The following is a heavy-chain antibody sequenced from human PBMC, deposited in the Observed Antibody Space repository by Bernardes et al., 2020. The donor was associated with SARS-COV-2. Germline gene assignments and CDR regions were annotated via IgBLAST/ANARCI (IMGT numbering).Heavy chain of an antibody. Sequence: TLSLTCTVSGGSISSGGYYWSWIRQHPGKGLEWIGYIYYSGSTYYNPSLKSRVTISVDTSKNQFSLKLSSVTAADTAVYYCARDPRNYDILTGEYYYYGMDVWGQGTTVTVSS. CDR1: GGSISSGGYY. D-gene: IGHD3-9*01. V-gene: IGHV4-31*03. J-gene: IGHJ6*02. CDR2: IYYSGST. CDR3: ARDPRNYDILTGEYYYYGMDV.